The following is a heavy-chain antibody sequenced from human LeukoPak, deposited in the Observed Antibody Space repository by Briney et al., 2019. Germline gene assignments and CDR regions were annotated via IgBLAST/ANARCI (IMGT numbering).Heavy chain of an antibody. CDR1: GGSIGTYY. Sequence: KSSETLSLTCIVSGGSIGTYYLSWIRQSPGKGLEWIWSIYVTGRTRYNPYLRRLVTISVDTYRNQFFLKMSSVTAADTAVYYCARHIGGGIEDMDFWGTGTKVTVSS. CDR2: IYVTGRT. V-gene: IGHV4-59*08. CDR3: ARHIGGGIEDMDF. J-gene: IGHJ6*03. D-gene: IGHD3-16*02.